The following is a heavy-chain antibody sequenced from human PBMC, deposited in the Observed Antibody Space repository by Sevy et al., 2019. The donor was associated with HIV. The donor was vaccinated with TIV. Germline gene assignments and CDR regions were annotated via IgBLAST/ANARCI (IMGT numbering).Heavy chain of an antibody. D-gene: IGHD3-22*01. CDR3: ARDRGGYYDSSGSYPGN. V-gene: IGHV3-21*01. CDR1: GFIFSSYS. CDR2: ISSSSSYI. J-gene: IGHJ4*02. Sequence: GGSLRLSCAASGFIFSSYSMNWVRQAPGKGLEWVSSISSSSSYIYYADSVKGRFTISRDNAKNSLYLQMNSLRAEDTAVYYCARDRGGYYDSSGSYPGNWGQGTLVTVSS.